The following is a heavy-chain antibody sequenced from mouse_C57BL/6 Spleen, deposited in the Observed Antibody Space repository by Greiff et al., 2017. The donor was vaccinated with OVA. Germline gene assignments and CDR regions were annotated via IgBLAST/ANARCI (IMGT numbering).Heavy chain of an antibody. CDR3: ARALYGSPPYFDY. J-gene: IGHJ2*01. D-gene: IGHD1-1*01. CDR2: IDPNSGGT. V-gene: IGHV1-72*01. Sequence: QVQLKQPGAELVKPGASVKLSCKASGYTFTSYWMHWVKQRPGRGLEWIGRIDPNSGGTKYNEKFKSKATLTVDKPSSTAYMQLSSLTSEDSAVYYCARALYGSPPYFDYWGQGTTLTVSS. CDR1: GYTFTSYW.